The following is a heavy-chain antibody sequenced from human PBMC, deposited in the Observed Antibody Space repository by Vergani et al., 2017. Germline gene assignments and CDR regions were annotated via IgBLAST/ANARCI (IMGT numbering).Heavy chain of an antibody. CDR3: ARFVATVDASILDY. V-gene: IGHV4-34*11. J-gene: IGHJ4*02. Sequence: QVQLQQWGAGLLKPSETLSLTCAVYGGSFSGYYWSWIRQPPGKGLEWIGYIYYSGTTNYNPSLKSRVTISVDTSKNQFSLKLSSVTAADTAVYYCARFVATVDASILDYWGQGTLVTVSS. CDR1: GGSFSGYY. CDR2: IYYSGTT. D-gene: IGHD4-23*01.